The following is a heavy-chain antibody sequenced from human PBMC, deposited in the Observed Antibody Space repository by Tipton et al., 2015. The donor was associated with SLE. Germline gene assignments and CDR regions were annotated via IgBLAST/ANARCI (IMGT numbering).Heavy chain of an antibody. CDR1: GFTFSSYS. Sequence: SLRLSCAASGFTFSSYSMNWVRQAPGKGLEWVSSISSSSYIYYADSVKGRFTISRDNAKNSLYLQMNSLRAEDTAVYYCARDSGVNWFDPWGQGTLVTVSS. J-gene: IGHJ5*02. D-gene: IGHD3-10*01. CDR2: ISSSSYI. CDR3: ARDSGVNWFDP. V-gene: IGHV3-21*03.